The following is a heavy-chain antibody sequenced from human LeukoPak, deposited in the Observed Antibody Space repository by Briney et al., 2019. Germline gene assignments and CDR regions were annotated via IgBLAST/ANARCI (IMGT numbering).Heavy chain of an antibody. Sequence: SETLSLTCAVYGGSFSGYYWSWIRQPPGKGLEWIGEINHSGSTNYNPSLKSRVTISVDTSKNQFSLKLSSVTAADTAVYYCARDLEFFDPWGQGTLVTVSS. CDR1: GGSFSGYY. J-gene: IGHJ5*02. CDR2: INHSGST. CDR3: ARDLEFFDP. V-gene: IGHV4-34*01. D-gene: IGHD3-10*01.